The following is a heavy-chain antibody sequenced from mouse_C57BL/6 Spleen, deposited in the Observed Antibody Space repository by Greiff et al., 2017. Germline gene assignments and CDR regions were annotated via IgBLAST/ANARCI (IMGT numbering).Heavy chain of an antibody. D-gene: IGHD2-5*01. Sequence: EVKLMESGGGLVKPGGSLKLSCAASGFTFSDYGMHWVRQAPEKGLEWVAYISSGSSTIYYADTVKGRFTISRDNAKNTLFLQMTSLRSEDTAMYYCARSPSKNYAMDYWGQGTSVTVSS. CDR3: ARSPSKNYAMDY. J-gene: IGHJ4*01. CDR2: ISSGSSTI. V-gene: IGHV5-17*01. CDR1: GFTFSDYG.